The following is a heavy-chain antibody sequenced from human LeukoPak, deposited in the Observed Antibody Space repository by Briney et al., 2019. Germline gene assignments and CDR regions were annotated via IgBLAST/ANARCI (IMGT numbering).Heavy chain of an antibody. D-gene: IGHD1-26*01. Sequence: PSETLSLTCTVSGGSISSSSYYWGWIRQPPGKGLEWIGSIYYSGSTYYNPSLKSRVTISVDTSKNQFSLKLSSVTAAGTAVYYCARISAYSGTYYWGQGTLVTVSS. CDR1: GGSISSSSYY. CDR2: IYYSGST. V-gene: IGHV4-39*01. CDR3: ARISAYSGTYY. J-gene: IGHJ4*02.